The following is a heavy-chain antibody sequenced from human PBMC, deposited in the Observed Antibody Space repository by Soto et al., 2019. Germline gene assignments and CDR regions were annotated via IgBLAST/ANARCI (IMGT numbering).Heavy chain of an antibody. J-gene: IGHJ6*02. V-gene: IGHV3-30-3*01. CDR1: GFGFSGYS. CDR2: IKHDGSEI. D-gene: IGHD5-18*01. Sequence: QVQLVESGGGVVQPGGSLRLSCLASGFGFSGYSMHWVRQAPGKGLDWVAVIKHDGSEIYYADSVKGRFTISKDDSKNTLHLQMNALGVDDTALYYCVRVGWGYSYGNGMDGWGQGTTVTVFS. CDR3: VRVGWGYSYGNGMDG.